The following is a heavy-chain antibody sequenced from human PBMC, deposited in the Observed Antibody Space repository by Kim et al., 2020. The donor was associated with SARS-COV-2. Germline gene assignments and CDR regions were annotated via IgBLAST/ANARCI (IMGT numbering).Heavy chain of an antibody. Sequence: ASVKVSCKASGYTFTGYYMHWVRQAPGQGLEWMGWINPNSGGTNYAQKFQGWVTMTRDTSISTAYMELSRLRSDDTAVYYCARGGYIVVVPAAMGGRYYYGMDVWGQGPTVTVSS. V-gene: IGHV1-2*04. D-gene: IGHD2-2*01. CDR2: INPNSGGT. J-gene: IGHJ6*02. CDR3: ARGGYIVVVPAAMGGRYYYGMDV. CDR1: GYTFTGYY.